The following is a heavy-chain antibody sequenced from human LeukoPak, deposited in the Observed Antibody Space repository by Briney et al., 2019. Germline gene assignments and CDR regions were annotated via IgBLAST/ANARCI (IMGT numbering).Heavy chain of an antibody. J-gene: IGHJ4*02. Sequence: SVKVSCKASGGTFSSYAISWVRQAPGQGLEWMGGIIPIFGTANYAQKFQGRVTITADKSTSTAYMELSSLRSEDTAVYYCARAGAEMATIKGVFDYWGQGTLVTVSS. CDR3: ARAGAEMATIKGVFDY. CDR1: GGTFSSYA. CDR2: IIPIFGTA. D-gene: IGHD5-24*01. V-gene: IGHV1-69*06.